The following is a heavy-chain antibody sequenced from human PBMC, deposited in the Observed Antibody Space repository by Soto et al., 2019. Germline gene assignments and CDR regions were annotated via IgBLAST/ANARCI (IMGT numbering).Heavy chain of an antibody. V-gene: IGHV3-15*01. J-gene: IGHJ5*02. Sequence: EVQLVESGGGLVKPGGSLRLSCAASGFTFTNAWMSWVRQAPGKGLEWVGRIKSKTDGGTTDYAAPVKGRFTISREDSKHTLYLQMNSLKTEDTAVYYCTTGSSGWSQGGFAPLGQGTLVTVSS. D-gene: IGHD6-19*01. CDR1: GFTFTNAW. CDR3: TTGSSGWSQGGFAP. CDR2: IKSKTDGGTT.